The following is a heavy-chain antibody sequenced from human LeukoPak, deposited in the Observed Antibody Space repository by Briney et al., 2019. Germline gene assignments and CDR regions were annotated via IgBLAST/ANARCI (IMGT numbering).Heavy chain of an antibody. Sequence: SVKVSCKASGGTFSSYAISWVRQAPGQGLEWMGRIIPILGIANYAQKFQGRVTITADKSTSTAYMELSSLRSEDTAVYYCARDPRTTVSNAGWFDPWGQGTLVTVSS. CDR2: IIPILGIA. CDR1: GGTFSSYA. V-gene: IGHV1-69*04. D-gene: IGHD4-11*01. J-gene: IGHJ5*02. CDR3: ARDPRTTVSNAGWFDP.